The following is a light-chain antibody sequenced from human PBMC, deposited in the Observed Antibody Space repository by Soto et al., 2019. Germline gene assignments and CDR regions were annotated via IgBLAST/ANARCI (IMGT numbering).Light chain of an antibody. CDR3: QQYDVIPV. V-gene: IGKV1-33*01. J-gene: IGKJ3*01. Sequence: DIQMTQSPPSVSASVGDRVTITCQASQDIRHFLNWYQQKPGEAPNLLIYDASTLQAGVPSRFTGSGSGTIFTFTITRLQPEDVATYYCQQYDVIPVFGPETKVQLK. CDR1: QDIRHF. CDR2: DAS.